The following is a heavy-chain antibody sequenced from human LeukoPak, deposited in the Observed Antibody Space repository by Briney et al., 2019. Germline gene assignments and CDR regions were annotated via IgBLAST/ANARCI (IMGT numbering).Heavy chain of an antibody. Sequence: PGGSLRLSCAASGFTFSSYGMHWVRQAPGKGLEWVAVISYDGSNKYYADSVKGRFTISRDNSKNTLYLQMNSLRAEDTAVYYCAKDAGSSWYPGAFDIWGQGTMVTVSS. D-gene: IGHD6-13*01. CDR1: GFTFSSYG. J-gene: IGHJ3*02. CDR3: AKDAGSSWYPGAFDI. V-gene: IGHV3-30*18. CDR2: ISYDGSNK.